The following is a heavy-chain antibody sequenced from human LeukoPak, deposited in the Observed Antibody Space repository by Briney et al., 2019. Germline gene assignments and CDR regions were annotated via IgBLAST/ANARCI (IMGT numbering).Heavy chain of an antibody. CDR1: GFTVSDNC. D-gene: IGHD2-15*01. CDR3: AKETVGYCSGGSCYAPHY. CDR2: ISGSGGST. Sequence: GGSLRLSCVASGFTVSDNCMSWVRQAPGKGLEWVSAISGSGGSTYYAASVKGRFTISRDSSKNTLYLQMNSLRAEDTAVYYCAKETVGYCSGGSCYAPHYWGQGTLVTVSS. V-gene: IGHV3-23*01. J-gene: IGHJ4*02.